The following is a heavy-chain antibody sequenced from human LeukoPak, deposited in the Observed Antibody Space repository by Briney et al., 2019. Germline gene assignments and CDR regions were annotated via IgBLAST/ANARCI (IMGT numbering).Heavy chain of an antibody. Sequence: GGSLRLSCSVSGFTFSSYAMHWVRQAPGKGLEYVSGISSNGGSTYYADSVKGRFTISRDNSKNTLYLQMSSLRAEDTAVYYCVKDVRTGWYGFDYWGQGTLVTVSS. D-gene: IGHD6-19*01. CDR1: GFTFSSYA. CDR2: ISSNGGST. V-gene: IGHV3-64D*06. CDR3: VKDVRTGWYGFDY. J-gene: IGHJ4*02.